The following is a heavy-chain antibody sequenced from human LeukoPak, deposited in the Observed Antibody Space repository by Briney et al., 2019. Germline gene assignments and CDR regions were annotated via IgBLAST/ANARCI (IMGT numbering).Heavy chain of an antibody. J-gene: IGHJ4*02. V-gene: IGHV3-30*02. CDR1: GFTFNSYG. Sequence: GSLRLSCAASGFTFNSYGMHLVRLAPGKGLEWVTFIRYDGSNKYYADSVKGRFTISRDNSKNTLYLQMNSLRPEDTAVYYCGKGSSTSGCAEYWGEGTLVTLS. D-gene: IGHD6-19*01. CDR2: IRYDGSNK. CDR3: GKGSSTSGCAEY.